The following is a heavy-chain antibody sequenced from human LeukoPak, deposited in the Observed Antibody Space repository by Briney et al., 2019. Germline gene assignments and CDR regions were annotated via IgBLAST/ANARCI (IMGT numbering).Heavy chain of an antibody. CDR3: ARDGWAQQLDY. D-gene: IGHD6-13*01. CDR1: GDSISSYY. V-gene: IGHV4-59*01. Sequence: SETLSLTCTVSGDSISSYYWSWIRQPPGKGLERIGYIYYSGSTNYNPSLKSRVTISVDTSKNQFSLKLSSVTAADTAVYYCARDGWAQQLDYWGQGTLVTVSS. CDR2: IYYSGST. J-gene: IGHJ4*02.